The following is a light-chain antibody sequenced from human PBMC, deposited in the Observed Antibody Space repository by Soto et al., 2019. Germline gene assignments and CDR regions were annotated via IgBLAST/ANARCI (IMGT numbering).Light chain of an antibody. CDR3: QQYAGPPTT. CDR1: QSVSSN. CDR2: GAS. J-gene: IGKJ5*01. V-gene: IGKV3-20*01. Sequence: EIVMTQSPSTLSVSPGERATLSCRASQSVSSNLAWYQQKPGQAPRLLIFGASKRATGIPDRFSGSGSGRDFTLTISRLEPEDFAVYFCQQYAGPPTTFGQGTRLE.